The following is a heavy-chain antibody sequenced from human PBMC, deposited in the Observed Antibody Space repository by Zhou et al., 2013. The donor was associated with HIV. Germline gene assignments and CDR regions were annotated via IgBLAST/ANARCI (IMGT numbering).Heavy chain of an antibody. CDR3: AFGGGETLNMYYFNY. CDR2: IIPLFGTS. CDR1: GGSFNDYA. J-gene: IGHJ4*02. D-gene: IGHD3-3*01. Sequence: QVQLVQSGTEVKKPGSSVKVSCRASGGSFNDYAISWVRQAPGQGLEWLGRIIPLFGTSSYAQRLQDRVTITADESTRTVSMELRSLRSADTAVYYCAFGGGETLNMYYFNYWGQGTLVT. V-gene: IGHV1-69*15.